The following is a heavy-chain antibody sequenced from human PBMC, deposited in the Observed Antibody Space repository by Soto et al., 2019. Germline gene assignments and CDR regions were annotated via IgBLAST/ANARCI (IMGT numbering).Heavy chain of an antibody. J-gene: IGHJ6*03. D-gene: IGHD6-19*01. V-gene: IGHV3-23*01. CDR3: AKGAVAGTNYYYMDV. CDR2: ISGSGGST. Sequence: GGSLRLSCAASGFTFSSYAMSWVRQAPGKGLEWVSAISGSGGSTYYADSVKGRFTISRDNSKNTLYLQMNSLRAEDTAIYYCAKGAVAGTNYYYMDVWGKGTTVTVSS. CDR1: GFTFSSYA.